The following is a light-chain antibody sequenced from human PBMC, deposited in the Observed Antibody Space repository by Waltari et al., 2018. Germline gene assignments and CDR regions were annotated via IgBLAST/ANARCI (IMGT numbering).Light chain of an antibody. CDR1: SSNIGKNY. J-gene: IGLJ7*01. Sequence: QSVLTQPPSVSAAPGQRVTISCSGCSSNIGKNYVSWYRQFPGTAPKRLIYENTERPSGIPGRFSGSKSGTSATLDITGLQAGDEADYYCGTWDSSLSGAVFGGGTHLTVL. CDR3: GTWDSSLSGAV. V-gene: IGLV1-51*02. CDR2: ENT.